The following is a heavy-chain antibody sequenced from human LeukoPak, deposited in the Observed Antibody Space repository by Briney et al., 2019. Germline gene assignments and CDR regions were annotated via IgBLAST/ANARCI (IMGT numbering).Heavy chain of an antibody. CDR1: GYIFTGDY. CDR2: MNPNSGGT. CDR3: AKAHGTYYYDSSGRNGFDP. Sequence: ASVQVSCKASGYIFTGDYLHWVRPAPGQGRDWMEWMNPNSGGTNYAQKFQGRVTMTRDTSIRTAYMELSRLRSDDPAVYYCAKAHGTYYYDSSGRNGFDPWGQGTLVTVSS. D-gene: IGHD3-22*01. V-gene: IGHV1-2*02. J-gene: IGHJ5*02.